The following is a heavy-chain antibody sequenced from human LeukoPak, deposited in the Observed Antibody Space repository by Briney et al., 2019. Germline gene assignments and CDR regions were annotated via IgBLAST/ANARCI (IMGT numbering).Heavy chain of an antibody. CDR3: ARDSSPDYGDYVYQDY. Sequence: GGSLRLSCAASGFTFSSYGMHWVRQAPGKGLEWVAFIRYDGSNKYYADSVKGRFTISRDNSKNTLYLQMNSLRAEDTAVYYCARDSSPDYGDYVYQDYWGQGTLVTVSS. D-gene: IGHD4-17*01. CDR2: IRYDGSNK. J-gene: IGHJ4*02. CDR1: GFTFSSYG. V-gene: IGHV3-30*02.